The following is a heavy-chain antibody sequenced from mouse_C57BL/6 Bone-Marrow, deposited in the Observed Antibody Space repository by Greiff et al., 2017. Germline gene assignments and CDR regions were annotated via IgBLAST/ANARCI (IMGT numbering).Heavy chain of an antibody. D-gene: IGHD1-1*01. V-gene: IGHV8-12*01. CDR1: GFSLSTSGMG. CDR2: IYWDDDK. Sequence: QVTLKVSGPGILQSSQTLSLTCSFSGFSLSTSGMGVSWIRQPSGKGLEWLAHIYWDDDKRYNPSLKSRLTISKDTSRNQVFLKITSVDTADTATYYCARILLLRPYWYFDVWGTGTTVTVSS. J-gene: IGHJ1*03. CDR3: ARILLLRPYWYFDV.